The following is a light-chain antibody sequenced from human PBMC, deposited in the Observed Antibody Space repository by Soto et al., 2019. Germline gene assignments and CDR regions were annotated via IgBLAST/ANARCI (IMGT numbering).Light chain of an antibody. CDR3: QQYDSFSLT. Sequence: DIQMTQSPSTLSASVGDRVTITCRASQSISSWLAWYQQKPGKAPKRLIYKASNLESGVPSRFSGSGSGTEFTLTISSLQPDDIAIYYCQQYDSFSLTFGGGTK. V-gene: IGKV1-5*03. J-gene: IGKJ4*01. CDR2: KAS. CDR1: QSISSW.